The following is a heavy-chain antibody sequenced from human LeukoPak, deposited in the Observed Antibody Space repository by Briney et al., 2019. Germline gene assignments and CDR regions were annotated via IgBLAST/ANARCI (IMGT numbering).Heavy chain of an antibody. Sequence: SETLSLTCTVSGGSISSSSYYWGWIRQPPGKGLEWIGSIYYSGSTYYNPSLKSRVTISVDTSKNQFSLKLSSVTAADTAVYYCAREGLRRETDYWGQGTLVTVSS. CDR1: GGSISSSSYY. V-gene: IGHV4-39*07. D-gene: IGHD3-16*01. CDR3: AREGLRRETDY. CDR2: IYYSGST. J-gene: IGHJ4*02.